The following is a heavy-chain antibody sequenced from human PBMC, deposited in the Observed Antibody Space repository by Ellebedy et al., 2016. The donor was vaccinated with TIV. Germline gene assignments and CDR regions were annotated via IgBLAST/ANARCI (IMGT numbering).Heavy chain of an antibody. Sequence: GESLKISCAASGFTFSSYAMHWVRQAPGKGLEWVAVISYDGSNKYYADSVKGRFTISRDNSKNTLYLQMNSLRAEDTAVYYCARRGHQMAKGVAPFDPWGQGTLVTVSS. V-gene: IGHV3-30*01. J-gene: IGHJ5*02. CDR3: ARRGHQMAKGVAPFDP. CDR2: ISYDGSNK. CDR1: GFTFSSYA. D-gene: IGHD2-15*01.